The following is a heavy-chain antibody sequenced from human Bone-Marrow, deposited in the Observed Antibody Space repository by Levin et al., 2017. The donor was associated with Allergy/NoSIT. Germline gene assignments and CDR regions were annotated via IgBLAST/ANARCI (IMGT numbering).Heavy chain of an antibody. D-gene: IGHD3-16*01. CDR2: IYHDGTT. CDR3: ARDLFRDYDY. V-gene: IGHV3-53*01. Sequence: GGSLRLSCTASGFTVSSNYMSWVRQAPGKGLEWVSVIYHDGTTAYADSVKGRFTISRDNSKNTLFLQMNSLRAEDTAVYYCARDLFRDYDYWGQGTLVTVSS. CDR1: GFTVSSNY. J-gene: IGHJ4*02.